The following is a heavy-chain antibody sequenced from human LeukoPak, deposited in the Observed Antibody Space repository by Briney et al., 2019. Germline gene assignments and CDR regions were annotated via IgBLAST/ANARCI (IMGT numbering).Heavy chain of an antibody. Sequence: GGSLRLSCAASGFTFIDYGIHWVRQAPGKGLEWVAVIWYDGTKKYYADSVKGRFTISRDNAKNSLYLQMNSLRAEDTAVYYCAKETHSWGQGTLVTVSS. J-gene: IGHJ4*02. CDR1: GFTFIDYG. CDR2: IWYDGTKK. V-gene: IGHV3-33*03. CDR3: AKETHS.